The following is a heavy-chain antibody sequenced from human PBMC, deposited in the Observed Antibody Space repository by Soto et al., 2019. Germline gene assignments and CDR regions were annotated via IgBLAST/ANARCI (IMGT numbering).Heavy chain of an antibody. V-gene: IGHV3-23*01. CDR2: FSFYGRRDNT. CDR3: AKSIYNDNGGATDH. Sequence: EVQLLESGGGLVQPGGSLRLSCVGSGFTFSSYDMTWVRQAPGKGLEWVSSFSFYGRRDNTYYADSVKGRFTISRDNSRNTVYLQMDNLRVEDTAVYYCAKSIYNDNGGATDHWGQGTLVSVSS. D-gene: IGHD1-1*01. J-gene: IGHJ4*02. CDR1: GFTFSSYD.